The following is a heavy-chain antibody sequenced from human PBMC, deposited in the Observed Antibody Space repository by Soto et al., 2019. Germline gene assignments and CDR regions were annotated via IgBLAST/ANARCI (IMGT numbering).Heavy chain of an antibody. CDR2: IYCSGTT. CDR1: GRSINSYY. J-gene: IGHJ5*01. V-gene: IGHV4-59*08. CDR3: ARRRRNWGLDS. D-gene: IGHD7-27*01. Sequence: SETLSLTCTVSGRSINSYYWSWIRQPPGKGLEWTGYIYCSGTTNYNPSLKSRVTISVDTSKNQFSLRLSSVTAAATAVYYCARRRRNWGLDSWGQGTLVTVSS.